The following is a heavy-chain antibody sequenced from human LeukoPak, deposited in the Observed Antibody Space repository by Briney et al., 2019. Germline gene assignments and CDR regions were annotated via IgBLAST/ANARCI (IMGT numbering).Heavy chain of an antibody. V-gene: IGHV3-73*01. Sequence: GGSLRLSCAASGFTFSGFAMHWVRQASGKGLEWVGRIRSKANSYATAYAASVKGRFTISRDDSKNTAYLQMNSLKTEDTAVYYCTRHVYDFWSGYYYFDYWGQGTLVTVSS. D-gene: IGHD3-3*01. CDR3: TRHVYDFWSGYYYFDY. CDR2: IRSKANSYAT. CDR1: GFTFSGFA. J-gene: IGHJ4*02.